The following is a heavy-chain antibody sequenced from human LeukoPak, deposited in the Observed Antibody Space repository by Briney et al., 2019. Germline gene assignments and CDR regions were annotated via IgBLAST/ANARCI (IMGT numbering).Heavy chain of an antibody. J-gene: IGHJ3*02. V-gene: IGHV4-59*01. D-gene: IGHD3-22*01. CDR3: ARAYYDSSGYLYDAFGI. CDR2: IYYSGST. Sequence: PSETLSLTCTGSGGSISNYYWSWIRQPPGKGLEWIGYIYYSGSTNYNPSLKSRVTISVDTSKNQFSLKLSSVTAADTAVYYCARAYYDSSGYLYDAFGIWGQGTMLTVSS. CDR1: GGSISNYY.